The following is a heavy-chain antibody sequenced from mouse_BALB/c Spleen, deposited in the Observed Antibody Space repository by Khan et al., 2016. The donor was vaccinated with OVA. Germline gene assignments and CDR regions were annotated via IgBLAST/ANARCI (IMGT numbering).Heavy chain of an antibody. Sequence: VQLQESGAELAKPGASVKMSCKASGYTFTTYWMHWVKQRPGQGLEWIGYINPTSGYTDYNEKFKDRATLSADKSSSTAYMQLSSLTSEDSAVYYCARTHERWGQGTTLTVSS. CDR3: ARTHER. CDR1: GYTFTTYW. J-gene: IGHJ2*01. V-gene: IGHV1-7*01. CDR2: INPTSGYT.